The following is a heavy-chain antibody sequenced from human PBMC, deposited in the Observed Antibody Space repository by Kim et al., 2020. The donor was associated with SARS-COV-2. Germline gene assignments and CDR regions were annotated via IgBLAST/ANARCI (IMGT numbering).Heavy chain of an antibody. CDR3: ARGPVRYFGPVWPPKTYYYGMDV. J-gene: IGHJ6*02. CDR1: GGSFSGYY. Sequence: SETLSLTCAVYGGSFSGYYWSWIRQPPGKGLEWIGEINHSGSTNYNPSLKSRVTISVDTSKNQFSLKLSSVTAADTAVYYCARGPVRYFGPVWPPKTYYYGMDVWGQGTTVTVSS. D-gene: IGHD3-9*01. V-gene: IGHV4-34*01. CDR2: INHSGST.